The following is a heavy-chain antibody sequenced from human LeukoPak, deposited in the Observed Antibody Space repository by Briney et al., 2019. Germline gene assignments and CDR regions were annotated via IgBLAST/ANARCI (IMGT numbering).Heavy chain of an antibody. J-gene: IGHJ5*02. CDR3: ARESSSGWARGWFDP. CDR2: IYYSGST. V-gene: IGHV4-31*03. CDR1: GGSISSGGYY. D-gene: IGHD6-19*01. Sequence: PSETLSLTCTVSGGSISSGGYYWSWIRQHPGKGLEWIGYIYYSGSTYYNPSLKSRVTMSVDTSKNQFSLKLSSVTAADTAVYYCARESSSGWARGWFDPWGQGTLVTVSS.